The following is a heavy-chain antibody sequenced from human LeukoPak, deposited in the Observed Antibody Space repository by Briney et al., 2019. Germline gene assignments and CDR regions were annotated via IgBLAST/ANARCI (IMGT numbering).Heavy chain of an antibody. D-gene: IGHD5-12*01. CDR2: MSHDGSNE. Sequence: GGSLRLSCAASGFTFSRYAMHWVRQAPGKGLEWVAVMSHDGSNEYYGDSVKGRFTISRDNSKNTLYLQMNSLRAEDTAVYYCANRLDIVATSDYWGQGTLVTVSS. V-gene: IGHV3-30-3*01. CDR3: ANRLDIVATSDY. J-gene: IGHJ4*02. CDR1: GFTFSRYA.